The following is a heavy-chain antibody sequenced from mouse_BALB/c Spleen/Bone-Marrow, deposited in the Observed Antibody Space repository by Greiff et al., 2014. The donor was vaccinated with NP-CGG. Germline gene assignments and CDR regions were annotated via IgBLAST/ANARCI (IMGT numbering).Heavy chain of an antibody. Sequence: VHLVESGPGLVAPSQSLSITCTVSGFSLTGYGVSWVRQPPGKGLEWLGMIWGDGGTDYNSALKSGLSISKDNSKSQVFLKMNSLQTDDTARYYCARDSFLITRALDYWGQGTSVTVSS. CDR3: ARDSFLITRALDY. CDR1: GFSLTGYG. D-gene: IGHD2-4*01. J-gene: IGHJ4*01. CDR2: IWGDGGT. V-gene: IGHV2-6-7*01.